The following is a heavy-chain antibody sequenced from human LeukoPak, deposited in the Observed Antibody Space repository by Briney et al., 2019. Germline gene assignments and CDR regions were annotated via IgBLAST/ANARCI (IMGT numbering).Heavy chain of an antibody. J-gene: IGHJ4*02. CDR2: ITPNSGVT. CDR1: GYTFTGYY. Sequence: GASVKVSCKASGYTFTGYYLHWVRQAPRQGLEWMGRITPNSGVTNYAQKFQGRVTMTRDTSISTAYMELSRLRSDDTAVYYCASGGLQGQIDYWGQGTLVTVSS. CDR3: ASGGLQGQIDY. V-gene: IGHV1-2*06. D-gene: IGHD3-16*01.